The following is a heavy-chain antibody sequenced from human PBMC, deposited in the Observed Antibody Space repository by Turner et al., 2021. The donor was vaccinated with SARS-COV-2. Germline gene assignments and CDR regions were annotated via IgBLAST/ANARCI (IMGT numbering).Heavy chain of an antibody. V-gene: IGHV3-74*01. J-gene: IGHJ4*02. CDR3: ARGVTVAGITPFGY. Sequence: EVQLVESGGGLVQPGGSLRLSCAASGFTFRSYWMHWVRQAPGKGLVWVSRINSDGSSTSYADSVKGRFTVSRDNAKNTLYLQMNSLRAEDTAVYYCARGVTVAGITPFGYWGQGTLVTVSS. D-gene: IGHD6-19*01. CDR1: GFTFRSYW. CDR2: INSDGSST.